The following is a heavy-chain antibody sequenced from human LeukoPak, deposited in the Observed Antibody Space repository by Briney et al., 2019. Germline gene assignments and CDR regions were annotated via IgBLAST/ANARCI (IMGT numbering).Heavy chain of an antibody. Sequence: PGRSLRLSCAASGFTFSSYAMHWVRQAPGKGLEWVAVISYDGSNKYYADSVRGRFTISRDNSKNTLYLQMNSLRAEDTAVYYCARGRPGASGAFDIWGQGTMVTVSS. CDR2: ISYDGSNK. CDR1: GFTFSSYA. V-gene: IGHV3-30*04. J-gene: IGHJ3*02. D-gene: IGHD7-27*01. CDR3: ARGRPGASGAFDI.